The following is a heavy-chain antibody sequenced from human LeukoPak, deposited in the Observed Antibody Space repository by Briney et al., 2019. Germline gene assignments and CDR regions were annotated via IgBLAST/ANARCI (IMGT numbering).Heavy chain of an antibody. V-gene: IGHV3-30*18. D-gene: IGHD5-24*01. CDR2: ISYDGSNK. J-gene: IGHJ4*02. Sequence: GGSLRLSCAASGFTFSSYGMHWVRQAPGKGLEWVAVISYDGSNKYYADSVKGRFTISRDNSKNTLYLQMNSLRAEDTAVHYCAKGDGYNYYFDYWGQGTLVTVSS. CDR1: GFTFSSYG. CDR3: AKGDGYNYYFDY.